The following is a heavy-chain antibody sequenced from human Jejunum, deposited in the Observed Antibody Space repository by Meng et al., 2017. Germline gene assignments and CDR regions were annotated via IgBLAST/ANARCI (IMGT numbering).Heavy chain of an antibody. V-gene: IGHV3-7*01. CDR2: LNEDGSQT. CDR1: GFTFSSSW. Sequence: GESLKISCEASGFTFSSSWMSWVRQAPGKGLEWVAKLNEDGSQTYYVDSVRGRFTVSRDNAQNSLYLQMNRLRVEDTAVYYCARYGSLGYWGQGTLVTVSS. CDR3: ARYGSLGY. D-gene: IGHD2-2*03. J-gene: IGHJ4*02.